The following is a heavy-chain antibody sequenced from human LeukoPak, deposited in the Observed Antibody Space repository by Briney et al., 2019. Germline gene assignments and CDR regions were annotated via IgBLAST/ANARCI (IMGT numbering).Heavy chain of an antibody. V-gene: IGHV4-38-2*02. CDR1: GYSISSAYY. CDR2: ISRNGNT. Sequence: NASETLSLTCTVSGYSISSAYYWGWIRQPPGKGLECIGGISRNGNTYYNPSLKSRVSISIDTSKNQFSLKLTSVTAADTAVYYCARHFPGGYNYGLFDYWGQGALVTVSS. CDR3: ARHFPGGYNYGLFDY. D-gene: IGHD5-18*01. J-gene: IGHJ4*02.